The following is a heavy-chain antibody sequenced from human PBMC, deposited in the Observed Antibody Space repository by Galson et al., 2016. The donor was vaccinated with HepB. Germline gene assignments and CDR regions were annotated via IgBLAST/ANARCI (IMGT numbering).Heavy chain of an antibody. J-gene: IGHJ6*02. CDR3: ARDWGVVTNDYYHYYGMNV. Sequence: SLRLSCAASGFAVSSNYMNWVRQAPGKGLEWVSIIYSAGNTYYADSVKGRFSISRDNLKNIIYLQMKSLRPEDTAIYYCARDWGVVTNDYYHYYGMNVWGQGTSVTVS. CDR2: IYSAGNT. V-gene: IGHV3-66*01. CDR1: GFAVSSNY. D-gene: IGHD3-10*01.